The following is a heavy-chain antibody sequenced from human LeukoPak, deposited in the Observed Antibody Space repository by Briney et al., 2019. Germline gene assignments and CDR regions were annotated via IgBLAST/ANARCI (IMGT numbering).Heavy chain of an antibody. D-gene: IGHD6-13*01. CDR2: IYSGGST. CDR1: GFTVSSNY. CDR3: ARIVGGSSWYDY. V-gene: IGHV3-53*01. J-gene: IGHJ4*02. Sequence: GGSLRLSCAASGFTVSSNYMSWVRQAQGKGLEWVSVIYSGGSTYYADSVKGRFTISRDNSKSTLYLQMNSLRAEDTAVYYCARIVGGSSWYDYWGQGTLVTVSS.